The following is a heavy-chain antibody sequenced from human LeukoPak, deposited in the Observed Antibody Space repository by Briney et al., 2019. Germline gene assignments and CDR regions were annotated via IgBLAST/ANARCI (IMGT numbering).Heavy chain of an antibody. CDR1: GASVSGSPYY. V-gene: IGHV4-39*01. D-gene: IGHD1-26*01. CDR3: AKSGGYGLIDY. CDR2: IYSSGST. Sequence: PSETLSLTCTVSGASVSGSPYYWGWIRQPPGKGLEWIGSIYSSGSTYYNASLQSRVTISIETSKNQVSLRLNSVTAADTAIYYCAKSGGYGLIDYWGQGTLVTVSS. J-gene: IGHJ4*02.